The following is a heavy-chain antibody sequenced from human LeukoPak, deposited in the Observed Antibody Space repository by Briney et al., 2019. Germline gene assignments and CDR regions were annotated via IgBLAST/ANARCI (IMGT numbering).Heavy chain of an antibody. D-gene: IGHD6-19*01. Sequence: ASVTVSCKASGYTFTSYAMNWVRQAPGQGLEWMGWINTNTGNPTYAQGFTGRFVFSLGPSVSTAYLQISSLKAEDTAVYYCARVGAVAGSPLDYWGQGTLVTVSS. CDR3: ARVGAVAGSPLDY. J-gene: IGHJ4*02. CDR1: GYTFTSYA. V-gene: IGHV7-4-1*02. CDR2: INTNTGNP.